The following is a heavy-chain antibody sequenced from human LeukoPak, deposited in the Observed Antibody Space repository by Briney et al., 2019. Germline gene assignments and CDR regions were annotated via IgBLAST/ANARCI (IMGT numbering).Heavy chain of an antibody. V-gene: IGHV3-7*04. J-gene: IGHJ4*02. Sequence: GGTLRLSCAASGLSFSTYWMTWVRQAPGKGLEWVANIKQDGSEKEYVDSVEGRFTISRDNAKKSVYLQMNSLRDEDTAVYYCGRGSGWLVDYWGQGTLVTVSS. D-gene: IGHD6-19*01. CDR1: GLSFSTYW. CDR2: IKQDGSEK. CDR3: GRGSGWLVDY.